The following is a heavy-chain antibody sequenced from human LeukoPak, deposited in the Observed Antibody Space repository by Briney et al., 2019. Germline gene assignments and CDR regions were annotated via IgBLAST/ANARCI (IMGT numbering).Heavy chain of an antibody. V-gene: IGHV3-48*01. CDR3: AYIVVVPAATDAFDI. Sequence: PGGSLRLSCAASGFTFSSYSMNWVRQAPGKGLEWVSYISSSSSTIYYADSVKGRFTISRDNAKNSLYLQMNSLRAEDTAVYYCAYIVVVPAATDAFDIWGQGTMVTVSS. J-gene: IGHJ3*02. CDR2: ISSSSSTI. D-gene: IGHD2-2*01. CDR1: GFTFSSYS.